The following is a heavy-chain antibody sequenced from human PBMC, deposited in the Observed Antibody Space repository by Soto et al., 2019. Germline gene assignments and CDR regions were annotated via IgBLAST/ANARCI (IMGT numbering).Heavy chain of an antibody. J-gene: IGHJ4*02. Sequence: QVQLQESGPGLVKPSGTLSLTCAVSGGSISSSNWWSWVRQPPGKGLEWIGEIYHSGSTNYNPSLKSGVTISVDKSKNQFSLKLSSVTAADTAVYYCARGYLDSSGLSPLGYWGQGTLVTVSS. D-gene: IGHD6-19*01. CDR3: ARGYLDSSGLSPLGY. CDR2: IYHSGST. CDR1: GGSISSSNW. V-gene: IGHV4-4*02.